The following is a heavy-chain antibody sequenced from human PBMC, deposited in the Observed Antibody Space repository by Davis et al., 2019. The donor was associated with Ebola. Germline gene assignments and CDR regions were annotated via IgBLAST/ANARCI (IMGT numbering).Heavy chain of an antibody. J-gene: IGHJ4*02. D-gene: IGHD1-1*01. V-gene: IGHV3-9*01. CDR2: ISWNSGNI. CDR1: GFTFHNYA. CDR3: ATMDSNGDY. Sequence: SLKTSCAASGFTFHNYAIHWVRQAPGKGLEWVSGISWNSGNIGYADSVKGRFTISRDNAKNSLYLQMNSLRVEDTALYYCATMDSNGDYWGQGTLVTVSS.